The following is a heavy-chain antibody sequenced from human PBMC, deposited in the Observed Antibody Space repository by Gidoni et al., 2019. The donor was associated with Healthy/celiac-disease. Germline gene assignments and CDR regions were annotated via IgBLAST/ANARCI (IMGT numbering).Heavy chain of an antibody. V-gene: IGHV4-4*02. CDR3: ARWTPRGDYPGNWFDP. Sequence: QVQLQESGPGLVKPSGTLSLTCAVSGGSISSSNCWSRVRQPPWKGLEWIGEIYHSGSTNYNRSLKSRVTISVDKSKHQLSLKLSSVTAADTAVYYCARWTPRGDYPGNWFDPWGQGTLVTVSS. CDR2: IYHSGST. J-gene: IGHJ5*02. CDR1: GGSISSSNC. D-gene: IGHD4-17*01.